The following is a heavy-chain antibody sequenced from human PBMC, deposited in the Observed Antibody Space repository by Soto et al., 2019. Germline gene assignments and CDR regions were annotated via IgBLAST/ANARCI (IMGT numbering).Heavy chain of an antibody. V-gene: IGHV3-53*01. J-gene: IGHJ4*02. CDR2: IYSGGST. Sequence: EVQLVESGGGLIQPGGSLRLSCAASGFTVSSNYMSWVRQAPGKGLEWVSVIYSGGSTYYADFVKGRFTISRNNSKNTLYLQKNSLRAEDTAVYYCARVGFGKLERRGLYYFDYWGQGTLVTVSS. CDR1: GFTVSSNY. CDR3: ARVGFGKLERRGLYYFDY. D-gene: IGHD1-1*01.